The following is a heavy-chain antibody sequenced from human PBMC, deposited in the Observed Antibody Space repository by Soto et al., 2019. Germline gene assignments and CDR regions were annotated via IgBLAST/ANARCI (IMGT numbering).Heavy chain of an antibody. CDR1: GFSVSNNC. Sequence: GGSLRLSCVVSGFSVSNNCMSWVRQAPGKGLDWVSVIFADGTTYYVDSVKGRFTISRDNSKNTLYLQMNSLRAEDTAVYYCARDPYYWGQGTLVTVSS. V-gene: IGHV3-53*01. CDR2: IFADGTT. J-gene: IGHJ4*02. CDR3: ARDPYY.